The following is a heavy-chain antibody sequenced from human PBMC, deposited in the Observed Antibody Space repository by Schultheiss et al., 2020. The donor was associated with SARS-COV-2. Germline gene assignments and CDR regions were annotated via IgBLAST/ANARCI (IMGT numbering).Heavy chain of an antibody. Sequence: SETLSLTCTVSGGSISSYYWSWIRQPPGKGLEWIGYIYYSGSTYYNPSLKSRVTISVDTSKNQFSLKLSSVTAADTAVYYCARGARYDYVWGSYRYYFDYWGQGTLVTVSS. CDR1: GGSISSYY. J-gene: IGHJ4*02. CDR2: IYYSGST. D-gene: IGHD3-16*02. V-gene: IGHV4-59*12. CDR3: ARGARYDYVWGSYRYYFDY.